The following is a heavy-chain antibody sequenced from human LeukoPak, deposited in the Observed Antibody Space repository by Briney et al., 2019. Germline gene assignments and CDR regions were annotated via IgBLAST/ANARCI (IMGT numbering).Heavy chain of an antibody. D-gene: IGHD3-3*01. V-gene: IGHV4-4*02. J-gene: IGHJ4*02. CDR2: IYHSGST. CDR1: GGSISSSNW. CDR3: ATDLFTIFGVVIIRS. Sequence: SGTLSLTCTVSGGSISSSNWWSRVRQPPGKGLEWIGEIYHSGSTNYNPSLKSRVTISVDKSKNQFSLKLSSVTAADTAVYYCATDLFTIFGVVIIRSWGQGTLVTVSS.